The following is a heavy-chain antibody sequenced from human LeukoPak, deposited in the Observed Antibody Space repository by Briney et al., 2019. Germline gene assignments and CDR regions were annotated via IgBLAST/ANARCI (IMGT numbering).Heavy chain of an antibody. CDR2: ISAYNGNT. Sequence: ASVTVSCKASGYTFTSYGICLVRHAPGQGLEWMGFISAYNGNTNYAQKLEGTVTRTTDTSTSPAYMELRSLRSDDTDVYYCARDAPPMPYGSGSVVFDYWGQGTLVTVSS. D-gene: IGHD3-10*01. CDR3: ARDAPPMPYGSGSVVFDY. V-gene: IGHV1-18*04. J-gene: IGHJ4*02. CDR1: GYTFTSYG.